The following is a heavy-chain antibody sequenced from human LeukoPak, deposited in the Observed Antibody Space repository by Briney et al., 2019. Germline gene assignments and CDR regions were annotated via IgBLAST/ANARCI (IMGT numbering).Heavy chain of an antibody. CDR1: GGSISSSSYY. J-gene: IGHJ6*03. D-gene: IGHD3-10*01. CDR3: ARLRRVYYMDV. Sequence: SETLSLTCTVSGGSISSSSYYWGWIRQPPGKGLEWIGSIYYSGSTNYNPSLKSRVTISVDTSKNQFSLKLSSVTAADTAVYYCARLRRVYYMDVWGKGTTVTISS. CDR2: IYYSGST. V-gene: IGHV4-39*07.